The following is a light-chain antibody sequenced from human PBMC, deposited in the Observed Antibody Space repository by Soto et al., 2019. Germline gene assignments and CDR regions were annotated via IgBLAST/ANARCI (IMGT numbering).Light chain of an antibody. V-gene: IGLV2-14*01. CDR2: EVN. J-gene: IGLJ2*01. CDR3: ISYSSTSTQVV. CDR1: SSDVGGYNY. Sequence: QSVLTQPASVSGSPGPSITLSCTGTSSDVGGYNYVSWYQQHPDKAPKLMIYEVNNRPSGVSNRFSGSKSGDTASLTISGLQAEDEADYYCISYSSTSTQVVFGGGTKLTVL.